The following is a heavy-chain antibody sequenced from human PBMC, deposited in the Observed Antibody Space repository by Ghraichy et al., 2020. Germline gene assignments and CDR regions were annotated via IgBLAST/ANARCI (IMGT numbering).Heavy chain of an antibody. D-gene: IGHD3-22*01. CDR1: GGSISSSSYY. J-gene: IGHJ4*02. V-gene: IGHV4-39*01. Sequence: GSLSLTCTVSGGSISSSSYYWGWIRQPPGKGLEWIGSIYYSGSTYYNPSLKSRVTISVDTSKNQFSLKLSSVTAADTAVYYCARHWTAYDSSYFDYWGQGTLVTVSS. CDR3: ARHWTAYDSSYFDY. CDR2: IYYSGST.